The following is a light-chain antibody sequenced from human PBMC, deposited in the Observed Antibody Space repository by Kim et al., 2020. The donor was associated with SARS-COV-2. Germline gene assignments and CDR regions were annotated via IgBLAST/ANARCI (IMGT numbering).Light chain of an antibody. J-gene: IGKJ2*03. V-gene: IGKV3-15*01. Sequence: SACPGETVTLSCRATESVSTSLAWYQQRPGQAPTLLIYGASTRATGIPARFTGSGSGSQFTLTIRGLQSEDFAVYHCHQYHTWPYSFGRGTKLEI. CDR3: HQYHTWPYS. CDR1: ESVSTS. CDR2: GAS.